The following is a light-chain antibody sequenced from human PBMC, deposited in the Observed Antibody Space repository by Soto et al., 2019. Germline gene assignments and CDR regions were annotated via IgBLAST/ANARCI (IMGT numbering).Light chain of an antibody. CDR2: GTS. Sequence: EIVLTQSPDILSLSPGARATLSCRASQTVAYSSLAWYQQRPGQAPRLLIYGTSPRATGTPDRFRGSGSGTAVTVPFRRLEPEDFAVYYCQQHFTTRRTFGQGTKVE. CDR3: QQHFTTRRT. J-gene: IGKJ1*01. V-gene: IGKV3-20*01. CDR1: QTVAYSS.